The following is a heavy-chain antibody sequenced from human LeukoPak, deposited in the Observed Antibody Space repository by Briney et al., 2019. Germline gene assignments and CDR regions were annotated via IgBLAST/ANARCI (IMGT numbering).Heavy chain of an antibody. D-gene: IGHD4-17*01. CDR2: VGGGGQRT. CDR3: AKDWDDYGDYLPLDY. V-gene: IGHV3-23*01. J-gene: IGHJ4*02. CDR1: GLSFGAHA. Sequence: PGGSLRLSCAASGLSFGAHAMHWVRQAPGMGLEWVSGVGGGGQRTHYADSVKGRFTISRDNSKNTLYLQMNSLRAEDTAVYYCAKDWDDYGDYLPLDYWGQGTLVSVSS.